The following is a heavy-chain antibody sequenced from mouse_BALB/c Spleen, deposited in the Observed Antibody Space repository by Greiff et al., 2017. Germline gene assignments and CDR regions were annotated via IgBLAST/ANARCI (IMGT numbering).Heavy chain of an antibody. Sequence: EVQLQQSGGGLVQPGGSRKLSCAASGFTFSSFGMHWVRQAPEKGLEWVAYISSGSSTIYYADTVKGRFTISRDNPKNTLFLQMTSLRSEDTAMYYCARSPYYYGSSYYFDYWGQGTTLTVSS. CDR1: GFTFSSFG. V-gene: IGHV5-17*02. J-gene: IGHJ2*01. CDR2: ISSGSSTI. D-gene: IGHD1-1*01. CDR3: ARSPYYYGSSYYFDY.